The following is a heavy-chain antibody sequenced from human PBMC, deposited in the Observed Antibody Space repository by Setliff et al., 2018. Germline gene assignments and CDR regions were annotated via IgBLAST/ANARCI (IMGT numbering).Heavy chain of an antibody. D-gene: IGHD2-15*01. CDR3: AKDDAGYCSGGSCYAPFDY. V-gene: IGHV3-23*01. J-gene: IGHJ4*02. Sequence: PGGSLRLPCAASGFTFNRFAMGWVRQTPGKGLEWVSAINHSGGSTYYADPVKGRFTISRDNSKNTLYLQMNSLRAEDTAVYYCAKDDAGYCSGGSCYAPFDYWGQGTLVTVSS. CDR1: GFTFNRFA. CDR2: INHSGGST.